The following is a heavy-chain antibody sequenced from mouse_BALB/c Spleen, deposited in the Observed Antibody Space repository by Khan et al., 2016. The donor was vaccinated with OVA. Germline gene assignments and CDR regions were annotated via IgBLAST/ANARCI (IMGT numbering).Heavy chain of an antibody. V-gene: IGHV1S81*02. Sequence: QVQLKQSGAELVKPGASVKLSCKASGYTFTSYYMYWVKQRPGQGLEWIGEINPSDGDTNFNEKFKSKATLTVDKSSSTVYMQLSSLTSEDSAVYYCTRSGSGTFAYWGQGTLVTVSA. J-gene: IGHJ3*01. CDR1: GYTFTSYY. D-gene: IGHD1-1*02. CDR2: INPSDGDT. CDR3: TRSGSGTFAY.